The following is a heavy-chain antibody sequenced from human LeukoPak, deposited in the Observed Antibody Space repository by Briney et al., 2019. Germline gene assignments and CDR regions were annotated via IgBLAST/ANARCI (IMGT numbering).Heavy chain of an antibody. V-gene: IGHV4-59*12. CDR1: GGSISSYY. CDR2: IYYSGST. CDR3: ARDPEYYYDSSGPEYYFDY. Sequence: SETLSLTCTVSGGSISSYYWSWIRQPPGKGLEWIGYIYYSGSTNYNPSLKSRVTISVDTSKNQFSLKLSSVTAADTAVYYCARDPEYYYDSSGPEYYFDYWGQGTLVTVSS. J-gene: IGHJ4*02. D-gene: IGHD3-22*01.